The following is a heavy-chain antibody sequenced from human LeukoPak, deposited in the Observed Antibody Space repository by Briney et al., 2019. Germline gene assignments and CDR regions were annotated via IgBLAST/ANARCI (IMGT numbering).Heavy chain of an antibody. D-gene: IGHD3-10*02. CDR2: XRXKAYGGTT. V-gene: IGHV3-49*04. CDR1: GFTFGDYA. J-gene: IGHJ1*01. CDR3: XXXXXDXXXXXXTGMXGYYXXX. Sequence: GGSLRLSCTASGFTFGDYAMSWVRQAPGXGLEWVGXXRXKAYGGTTEYAASVKGRFTISRDDSKSMAYLQMNSLKTQDQAGNXXXXXXXDXXXXXXTGMXGYYXXXWGXGTLV.